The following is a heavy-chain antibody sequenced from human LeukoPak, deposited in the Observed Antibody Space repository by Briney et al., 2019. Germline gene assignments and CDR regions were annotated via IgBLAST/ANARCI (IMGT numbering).Heavy chain of an antibody. CDR3: ARTRYSSSWFDY. J-gene: IGHJ4*02. CDR1: GYTFTGYY. V-gene: IGHV1-2*02. CDR2: INPNSGGT. D-gene: IGHD6-13*01. Sequence: GASVKVSCKASGYTFTGYYMHWVRRAPGQGLEWMGWINPNSGGTNYAQKFQGRVTMTRDTSISTAYMELSRLRSDDTAVYYCARTRYSSSWFDYWGQGTLVTVSS.